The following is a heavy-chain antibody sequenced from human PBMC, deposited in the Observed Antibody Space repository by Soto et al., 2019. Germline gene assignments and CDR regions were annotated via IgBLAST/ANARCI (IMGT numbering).Heavy chain of an antibody. CDR3: ARRSSGWYCDY. V-gene: IGHV3-23*01. D-gene: IGHD6-19*01. CDR1: GFTFSGYA. Sequence: EVQLLESGGGLVQPGGSLRLSCAASGFTFSGYAMHWVRQAPGKGLEWVSVISGSGDSTYYADSVKGRFTISRDNSKNTLYLQINSLRAEDTAVYYCARRSSGWYCDYGGQGTVFPVSS. CDR2: ISGSGDST. J-gene: IGHJ4*02.